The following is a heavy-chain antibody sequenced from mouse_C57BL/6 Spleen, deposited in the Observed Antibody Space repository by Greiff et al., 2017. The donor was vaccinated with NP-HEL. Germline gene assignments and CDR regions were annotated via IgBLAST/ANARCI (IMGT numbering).Heavy chain of an antibody. Sequence: QVQLQQPGAELVRPGSSVKLSCKASGYTFTSYWMHWVKQRPIQGLEWIGNIDPSDSETYYNQKFKDKATLTVDKSSSTAYMQLSSLTSEDSAVYYCARGDDYGSSYRGDYFDDWGQGTTLTVAS. CDR1: GYTFTSYW. V-gene: IGHV1-52*01. J-gene: IGHJ2*01. D-gene: IGHD1-1*01. CDR2: IDPSDSET. CDR3: ARGDDYGSSYRGDYFDD.